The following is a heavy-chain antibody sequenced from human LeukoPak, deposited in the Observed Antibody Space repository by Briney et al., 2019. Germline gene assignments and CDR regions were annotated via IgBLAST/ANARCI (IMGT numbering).Heavy chain of an antibody. V-gene: IGHV4-39*01. J-gene: IGHJ5*02. CDR3: ARRGPDSRINNWFDP. D-gene: IGHD1-14*01. CDR1: GGSISSSSYY. CDR2: IYYSGST. Sequence: SETLSLTCTVSGGSISSSSYYWGWLRQPPGTGLEWIGSIYYSGSTYYNPSLKSRVTISVDTSKNQFSLKLSSVTAADTAVYYCARRGPDSRINNWFDPWGQGTLVTVSS.